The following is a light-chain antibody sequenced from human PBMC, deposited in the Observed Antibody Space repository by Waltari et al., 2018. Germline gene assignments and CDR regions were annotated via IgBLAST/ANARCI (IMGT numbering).Light chain of an antibody. V-gene: IGLV2-14*03. CDR1: SSDVGGYKY. CDR3: SSYTSTFTLVV. Sequence: QSALTQPASVSGSRGQSITIPCTGTSSDVGGYKYVSWYQQHPGKAPKLMIYDVTIRPSGVSNRFSGSKSGNTASLTISGLQAADEADYYCSSYTSTFTLVVFGGGTKLTVL. J-gene: IGLJ2*01. CDR2: DVT.